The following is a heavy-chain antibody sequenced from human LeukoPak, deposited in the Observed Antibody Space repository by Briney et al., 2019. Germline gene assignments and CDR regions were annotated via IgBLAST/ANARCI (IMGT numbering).Heavy chain of an antibody. D-gene: IGHD2-21*01. Sequence: PGGSLRLSCVASGFTLRSYAMNWVRQATGKGLEWVSTISGSGSSTYYADSVKGRFTISRDNSKNTLYLQMNSLRAEDTAIYYCAKDFAYCGGDCYFLRYFDYWGQGTLVTVPS. CDR1: GFTLRSYA. V-gene: IGHV3-23*01. J-gene: IGHJ4*02. CDR2: ISGSGSST. CDR3: AKDFAYCGGDCYFLRYFDY.